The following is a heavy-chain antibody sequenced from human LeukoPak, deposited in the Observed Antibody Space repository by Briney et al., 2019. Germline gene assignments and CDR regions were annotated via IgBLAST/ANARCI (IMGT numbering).Heavy chain of an antibody. CDR2: IYYSGST. Sequence: SETLSLTCTVSGGSISSSSYYWGWIRQPPGKGLEWIGSIYYSGSTYYNPSLKSRVTISVDTSKNQLSLKLSSVTAADTAVYYCARRKAAAGTGYFDYWGQGTLVTVSS. CDR3: ARRKAAAGTGYFDY. CDR1: GGSISSSSYY. J-gene: IGHJ4*02. D-gene: IGHD6-13*01. V-gene: IGHV4-39*01.